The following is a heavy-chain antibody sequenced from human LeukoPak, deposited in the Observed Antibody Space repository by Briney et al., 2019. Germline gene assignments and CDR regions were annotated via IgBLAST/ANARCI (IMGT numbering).Heavy chain of an antibody. J-gene: IGHJ4*02. V-gene: IGHV3-23*01. CDR3: AKKSIMGDSSTWYYFDY. CDR1: GFTFSSYA. D-gene: IGHD6-13*01. CDR2: ISASDTST. Sequence: GGSLRLSCAASGFTFSSYAMTWVRQAAGKGLEWVSSISASDTSTYYADSVKGRFTISRDNSKNTLYLQMNSLRAEDTAVYYCAKKSIMGDSSTWYYFDYWGQGTLVTVSS.